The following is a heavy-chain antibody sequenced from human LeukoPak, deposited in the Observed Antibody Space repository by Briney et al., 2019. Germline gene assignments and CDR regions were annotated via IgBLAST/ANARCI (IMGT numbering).Heavy chain of an antibody. V-gene: IGHV4-4*07. J-gene: IGHJ4*02. Sequence: SETLSLTCTVSGGSISSYYWSWTRQPAGKGLEWIGRIYTSGSTNYNPSLKSRVTISVDKSKNQFSLKLSSVTAADTAVYYCAREGIVGASAFDYWGQGTLVTVSS. CDR3: AREGIVGASAFDY. CDR2: IYTSGST. CDR1: GGSISSYY. D-gene: IGHD1-26*01.